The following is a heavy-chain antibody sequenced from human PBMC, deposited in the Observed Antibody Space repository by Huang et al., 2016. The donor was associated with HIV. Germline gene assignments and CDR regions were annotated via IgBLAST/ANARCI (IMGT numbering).Heavy chain of an antibody. CDR1: GGSLSGYY. CDR3: ARDATKNPRGWFDP. J-gene: IGHJ5*02. D-gene: IGHD3-10*01. V-gene: IGHV4-34*02. Sequence: QVHLQQWGAGLLKSAETLSLTCAVYGGSLSGYYWSWLRQTPGKGLEWIGEINHLGRPNYNPSLKKRVSISMDGAKKQFSLKLKSISDADTAVYFCARDATKNPRGWFDPWGQGTLVTVSS. CDR2: INHLGRP.